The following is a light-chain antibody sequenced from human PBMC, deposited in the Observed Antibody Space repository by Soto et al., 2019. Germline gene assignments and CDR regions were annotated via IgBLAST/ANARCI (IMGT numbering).Light chain of an antibody. CDR2: TNI. Sequence: QSALTQPPSASGTPGQRVTISCSGGSSDIGSNAVNWFQQLPGTAPKLLIYTNIQRPSGVPDRFSASTSGTSASLVITGLQAEDEADYYCQSHDRDLNVYLFGSGTKVTVL. J-gene: IGLJ1*01. CDR1: SSDIGSNA. CDR3: QSHDRDLNVYL. V-gene: IGLV1-44*01.